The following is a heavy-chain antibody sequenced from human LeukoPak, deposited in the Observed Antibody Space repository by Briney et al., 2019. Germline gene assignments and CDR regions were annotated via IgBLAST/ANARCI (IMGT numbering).Heavy chain of an antibody. CDR3: ARGIVGATRGNDFDY. D-gene: IGHD1-26*01. Sequence: GGSLRLSCAASGFTFSSYSMNWVRQAPGKGLEWVSSISSSSSYIYYADSVKGRFTISRDNAKNSLYLQMNSLRAEDTAVYYCARGIVGATRGNDFDYWGQGTLVTVSS. J-gene: IGHJ4*02. CDR1: GFTFSSYS. V-gene: IGHV3-21*01. CDR2: ISSSSSYI.